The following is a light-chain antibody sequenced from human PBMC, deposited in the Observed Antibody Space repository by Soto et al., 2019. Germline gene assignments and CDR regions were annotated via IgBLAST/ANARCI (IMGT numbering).Light chain of an antibody. V-gene: IGKV1-16*01. CDR1: QGVNNY. CDR3: QHYNGYPWT. CDR2: DAS. J-gene: IGKJ1*01. Sequence: DIQLVQSPSSLSASVGDRVTITCRASQGVNNYLAWFQQKPGKAPQSLIYDASTLRTGVPSRFSGSGYGTDFILTIDSLHPEDFATYYCQHYNGYPWTFGQGTTVDVK.